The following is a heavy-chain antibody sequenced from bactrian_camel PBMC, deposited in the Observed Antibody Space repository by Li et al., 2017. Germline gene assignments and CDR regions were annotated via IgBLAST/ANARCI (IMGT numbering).Heavy chain of an antibody. V-gene: IGHV3S40*01. Sequence: VQLVESGGGLVQPGGSLRLSCSASGSTYWWMGWVHQAPGKGLEWVSSINSDGATTYYADSVKGRLTISRDNAKNTVYLQMNSLSPEDTTVYYCVNSAVQASLSFGYWGQGTQVTDS. CDR3: VNSAVQASLSFGY. J-gene: IGHJ6*01. D-gene: IGHD3*01. CDR1: GSTYWW. CDR2: INSDGATT.